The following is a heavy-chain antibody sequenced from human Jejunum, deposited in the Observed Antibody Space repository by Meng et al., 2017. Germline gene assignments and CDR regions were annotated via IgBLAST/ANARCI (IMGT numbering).Heavy chain of an antibody. CDR1: GYTFTGYS. CDR2: INPDGSGT. Sequence: QVQLVQSGAEVKKPGASARVSCQASGYTFTGYSIHWARQAPGQGLEWMGRINPDGSGTMYAQKLQGRVTMSRDTSISTVYMDLSRLTSDDTGLYYCARGVYPFFFDTWGQGTLVTVSS. CDR3: ARGVYPFFFDT. D-gene: IGHD3-16*02. V-gene: IGHV1-2*05. J-gene: IGHJ4*02.